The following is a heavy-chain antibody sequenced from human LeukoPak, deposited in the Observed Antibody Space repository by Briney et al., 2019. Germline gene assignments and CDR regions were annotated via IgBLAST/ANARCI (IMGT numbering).Heavy chain of an antibody. Sequence: ASVKVSCKASGYTFTSYDINWVRQATGQGLEWMGWMNPNSGNTGYAQKFQGRVTMTRNTSISTAYMELSSLRSEDTAVYYCAKQGGQPRKATFFDYWGQGTLVTVSS. D-gene: IGHD5-24*01. CDR2: MNPNSGNT. CDR3: AKQGGQPRKATFFDY. CDR1: GYTFTSYD. V-gene: IGHV1-8*01. J-gene: IGHJ4*02.